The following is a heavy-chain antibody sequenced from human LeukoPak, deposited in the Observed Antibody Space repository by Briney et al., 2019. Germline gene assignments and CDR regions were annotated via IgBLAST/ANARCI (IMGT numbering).Heavy chain of an antibody. D-gene: IGHD3-22*01. J-gene: IGHJ5*02. V-gene: IGHV4-59*08. CDR2: IYYSGST. Sequence: SETLSLTCTVSGGSITSHYWSWIRQPPGKGLEWIGYIYYSGSTNYNPSLKSRVTISVDTSKNQFSLKLSSVTAADTAVYYCARSNYDSSGYNWFDPWGQGTLVTVSS. CDR1: GGSITSHY. CDR3: ARSNYDSSGYNWFDP.